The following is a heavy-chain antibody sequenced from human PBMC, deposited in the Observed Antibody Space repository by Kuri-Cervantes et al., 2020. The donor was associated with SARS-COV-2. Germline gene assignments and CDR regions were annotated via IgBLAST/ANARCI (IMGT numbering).Heavy chain of an antibody. V-gene: IGHV4-61*10. D-gene: IGHD3-16*01. J-gene: IGHJ5*02. CDR3: ARGEAGRGWFDP. CDR2: IYYSGST. Sequence: SETLSLTCTVSGGSIGGSHYWTWIRQPAGKGLEWIGYIYYSGSTNYNPSLKSRVTISVDTSKNQFSLKLSSVTAADTAVYYCARGEAGRGWFDPWGQGTLVTVSS. CDR1: GGSIGGSHY.